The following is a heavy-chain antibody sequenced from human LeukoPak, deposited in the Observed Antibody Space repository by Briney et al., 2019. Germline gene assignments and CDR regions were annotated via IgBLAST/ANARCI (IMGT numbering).Heavy chain of an antibody. V-gene: IGHV3-49*03. CDR2: IRSKAYGGTT. CDR3: TRVLRTLEYYFDY. CDR1: GFTFGDYA. Sequence: PGGSLRLSCTASGFTFGDYAMSWFRQAPGKGLEWVGFIRSKAYGGTTEYAASVKGRFTISRDDSKSIAYLQMNSLKTEDTAVYYCTRVLRTLEYYFDYWGQGTLVTVSS. D-gene: IGHD3-16*01. J-gene: IGHJ4*02.